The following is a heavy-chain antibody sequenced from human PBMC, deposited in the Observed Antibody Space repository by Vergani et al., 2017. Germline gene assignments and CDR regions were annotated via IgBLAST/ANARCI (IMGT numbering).Heavy chain of an antibody. CDR2: ISYDGSNK. CDR3: AKGYYFDY. Sequence: VQLLESGGGLVQPGGSLRLSCAASGFTFSSYGMHWVRQAPGKGLEWVAVISYDGSNKYYADSVKGRFTISRDNSKNTLYLQMNSLRAEDTALYYCAKGYYFDYWGQGTLVTVSS. CDR1: GFTFSSYG. V-gene: IGHV3-30*18. J-gene: IGHJ4*02.